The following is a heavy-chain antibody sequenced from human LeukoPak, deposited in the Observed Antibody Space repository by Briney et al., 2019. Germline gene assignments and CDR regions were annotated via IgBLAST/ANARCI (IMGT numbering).Heavy chain of an antibody. D-gene: IGHD6-13*01. V-gene: IGHV3-20*04. Sequence: GGSLRLSCAASGFTFDDYGMSWVRQAPGKGLEWVSGINWDGGSTGYADSVKGRFTISRDNAKNSLYLQMNSLRAEDTALYYCARDVWSWEAAEGIAAAGLDYWGQGTLVTVSS. CDR1: GFTFDDYG. CDR3: ARDVWSWEAAEGIAAAGLDY. J-gene: IGHJ4*02. CDR2: INWDGGST.